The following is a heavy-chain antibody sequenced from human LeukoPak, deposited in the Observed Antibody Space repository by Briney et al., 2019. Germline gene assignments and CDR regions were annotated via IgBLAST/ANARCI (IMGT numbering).Heavy chain of an antibody. V-gene: IGHV3-7*01. CDR2: IKQDGSEK. J-gene: IGHJ4*02. Sequence: GGSLRLSRAASGFTFSSYWMSWVRQAPGKGLEWVANIKQDGSEKYYVDSVKGRFTISRDNAKNSLYLQMNSLRAEDTAVYYCARDLGYSSSWLDFWGQGTLVTVSS. CDR3: ARDLGYSSSWLDF. D-gene: IGHD6-13*01. CDR1: GFTFSSYW.